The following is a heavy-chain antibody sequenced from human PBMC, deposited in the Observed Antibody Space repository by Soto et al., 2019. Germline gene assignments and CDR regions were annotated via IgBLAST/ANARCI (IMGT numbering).Heavy chain of an antibody. Sequence: ASVKVSCKASGYNFMPYGVNWVRQAPGQGLEWMGWISPWKGNTNYAQSLQGRVTMTTDTSTGTAYMELRSLTSDDTAVYYCARDLDPSGSYYTDYWGPGTLVTVSS. J-gene: IGHJ4*02. CDR3: ARDLDPSGSYYTDY. V-gene: IGHV1-18*04. CDR2: ISPWKGNT. CDR1: GYNFMPYG. D-gene: IGHD3-10*01.